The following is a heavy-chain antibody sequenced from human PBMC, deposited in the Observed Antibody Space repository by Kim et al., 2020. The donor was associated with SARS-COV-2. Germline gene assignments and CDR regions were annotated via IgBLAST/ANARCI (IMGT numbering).Heavy chain of an antibody. J-gene: IGHJ5*02. D-gene: IGHD6-19*01. CDR1: GYTFTNHD. Sequence: ASVKVSCKASGYTFTNHDINWVRQATGQGLEWMGWMNPNSGNTGYAQKFQGRVTMTRNTSINTAYMELNSLRSEDTAVYYCAREIRYSSGWYWFNPWGQGTLVTGCS. CDR2: MNPNSGNT. CDR3: AREIRYSSGWYWFNP. V-gene: IGHV1-8*01.